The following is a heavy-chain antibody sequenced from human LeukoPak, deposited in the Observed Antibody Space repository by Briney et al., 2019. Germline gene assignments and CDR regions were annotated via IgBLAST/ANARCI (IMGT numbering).Heavy chain of an antibody. V-gene: IGHV1-2*02. D-gene: IGHD3-10*01. Sequence: AAVKVSCKASGYTFTGYYLHWLRQAPGQGLEWVGWINLNSGGTNYAQTFQGRVTMTRDTSISTAYMDLRRLRFKDTAVYYCERDLKWGGSGSSRMGYYYYYMDGWVKGTKVTVSS. J-gene: IGHJ6*03. CDR1: GYTFTGYY. CDR3: ERDLKWGGSGSSRMGYYYYYMDG. CDR2: INLNSGGT.